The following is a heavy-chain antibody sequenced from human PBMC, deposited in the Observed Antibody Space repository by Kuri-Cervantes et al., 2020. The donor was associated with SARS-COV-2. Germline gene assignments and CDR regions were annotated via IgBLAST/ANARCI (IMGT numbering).Heavy chain of an antibody. J-gene: IGHJ4*02. CDR1: GFTFSSYA. V-gene: IGHV3-23*01. D-gene: IGHD3-10*01. CDR3: VKGSAASRPYYFDS. CDR2: ITDDGGST. Sequence: GGSLRLSCAASGFTFSSYAMSWVRQAPGKGLEWVSAITDDGGSTYHADSVKGRSTISRDNSKTTLFLQMNSLRAEDTAVYHCVKGSAASRPYYFDSWGQGTLVTVSS.